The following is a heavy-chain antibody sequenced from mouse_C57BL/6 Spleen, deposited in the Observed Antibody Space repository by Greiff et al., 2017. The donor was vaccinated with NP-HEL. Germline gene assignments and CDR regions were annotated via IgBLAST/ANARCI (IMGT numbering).Heavy chain of an antibody. CDR3: AKDGNHVGWYFDV. J-gene: IGHJ1*03. CDR1: GFNIKNTY. Sequence: EVKLQESVAELVRPGASVKLSCTASGFNIKNTYMHWVKQRPEQGLEWIGRIDPANGNTKYAPKFQGKATITADTSSNTAYLQLSSLTSEDTAIYYCAKDGNHVGWYFDVWGTGTTVTVSS. V-gene: IGHV14-3*01. CDR2: IDPANGNT. D-gene: IGHD2-1*01.